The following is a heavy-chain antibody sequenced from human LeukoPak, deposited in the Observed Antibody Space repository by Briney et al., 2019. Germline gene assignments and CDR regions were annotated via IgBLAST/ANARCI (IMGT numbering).Heavy chain of an antibody. D-gene: IGHD3-10*01. CDR3: ARDSRYGSGSYPDY. CDR2: VYYSGST. J-gene: IGHJ4*02. Sequence: SETLSLTCTVSGGSISSSSYYWGWIRQPPGKGLEWIGSVYYSGSTYYNPSLKSRVTISVDTSKNQFSLKLSSVTAADTAVYYCARDSRYGSGSYPDYWGQGTLVTVSS. V-gene: IGHV4-39*07. CDR1: GGSISSSSYY.